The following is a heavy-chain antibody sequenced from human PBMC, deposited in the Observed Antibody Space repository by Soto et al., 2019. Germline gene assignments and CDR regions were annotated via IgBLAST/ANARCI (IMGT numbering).Heavy chain of an antibody. V-gene: IGHV1-2*04. CDR1: GYTFTGYY. CDR2: INPNSGGT. Sequence: GASVKVSCKASGYTFTGYYMHWVRQAPGQGLEWMGWINPNSGGTNYAQKFQGWVTMTRDTSISTAYMELSRLRSDDTAVYYCATAHPSYPIAVAGAFDYWGQGTLVTVSS. J-gene: IGHJ4*02. CDR3: ATAHPSYPIAVAGAFDY. D-gene: IGHD6-19*01.